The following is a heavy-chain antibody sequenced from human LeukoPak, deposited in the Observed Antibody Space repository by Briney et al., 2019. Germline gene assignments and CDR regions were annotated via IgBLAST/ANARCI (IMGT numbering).Heavy chain of an antibody. J-gene: IGHJ4*02. V-gene: IGHV3-23*01. CDR2: ISGSGGST. CDR3: AKCPPGYDYVWGSPATGSYFDC. CDR1: GFTFSSYA. D-gene: IGHD3-16*01. Sequence: GGSLRLSCPASGFTFSSYAMSWVRQAPGKGLEWVSAISGSGGSTYYADSVKGRFTISRDNSKNTRYLQMNSLRADDTAVYYCAKCPPGYDYVWGSPATGSYFDCWGQGTLVTVSS.